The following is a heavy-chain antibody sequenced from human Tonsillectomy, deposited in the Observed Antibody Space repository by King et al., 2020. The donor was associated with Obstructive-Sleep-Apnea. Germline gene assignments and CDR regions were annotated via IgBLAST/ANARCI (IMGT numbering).Heavy chain of an antibody. Sequence: VQLVESGGGLVQPGRSLRLSCIGSGFTFRDYAISWFRQAPGKGLEWVGFVRSKPYGETTDYAASVKGRFFISRDDSKSIAYLQMDSLKTEDTALYFCSRDGSYGSGTLTNWFDPWGQGTLVTVS. D-gene: IGHD3-10*01. CDR2: VRSKPYGETT. CDR1: GFTFRDYA. J-gene: IGHJ5*02. V-gene: IGHV3-49*03. CDR3: SRDGSYGSGTLTNWFDP.